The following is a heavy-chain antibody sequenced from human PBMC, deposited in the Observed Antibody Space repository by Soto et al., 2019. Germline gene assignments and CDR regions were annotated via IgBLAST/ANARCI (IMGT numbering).Heavy chain of an antibody. Sequence: SLVNVSCKASGYTFTSYAIDWGSQANGQRLEWMGGIIPIFGTANYAQKFQGRVTITADESTSTAYMELSSLRSEDTAVYYCARESRYCSGGSCYFLPGIDYWGQGTLVTVSS. CDR3: ARESRYCSGGSCYFLPGIDY. CDR1: GYTFTSYA. D-gene: IGHD2-15*01. CDR2: IIPIFGTA. J-gene: IGHJ4*02. V-gene: IGHV1-69*13.